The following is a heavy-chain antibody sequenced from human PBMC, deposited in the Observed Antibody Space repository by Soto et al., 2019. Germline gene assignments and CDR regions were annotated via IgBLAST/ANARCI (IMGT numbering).Heavy chain of an antibody. CDR1: GGSISSYY. D-gene: IGHD7-27*01. Sequence: QVQLQESGPGLVKPSETLSLTCTVSGGSISSYYWSWIRQPPGKGLEWIGYIYYSGSTNYNPSLKSRVTISVDTSKNQFSLKLSSVTAADTAVYYCARRWGTYFDYWGQGTLVTGSS. CDR2: IYYSGST. J-gene: IGHJ4*02. CDR3: ARRWGTYFDY. V-gene: IGHV4-59*01.